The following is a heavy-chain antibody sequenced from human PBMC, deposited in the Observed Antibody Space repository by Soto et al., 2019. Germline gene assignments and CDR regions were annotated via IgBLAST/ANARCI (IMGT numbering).Heavy chain of an antibody. D-gene: IGHD6-13*01. Sequence: LSLTCTVSGGSISSSSYYWGWIRQPPGKGLEWIGSTYYSGSTYYNPSLKSRVTISVDTSKNQFSLKLSSVTAADTAVYYCASGHVGQLGSWGQGTLVTVSS. J-gene: IGHJ5*02. CDR2: TYYSGST. CDR1: GGSISSSSYY. V-gene: IGHV4-39*01. CDR3: ASGHVGQLGS.